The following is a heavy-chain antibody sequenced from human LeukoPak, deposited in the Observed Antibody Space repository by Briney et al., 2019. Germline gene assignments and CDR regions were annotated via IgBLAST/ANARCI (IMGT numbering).Heavy chain of an antibody. J-gene: IGHJ3*02. CDR1: GYTFTSYD. Sequence: WASVKVSCKASGYTFTSYDINWVRQATGQGLEWMGWMNPNSGNTGYAQKFQGRVTITRNTSISTAYMELSSLRSEDTAVYYCARASGYYYVDAFDIWGQGTMVTVSS. D-gene: IGHD3-22*01. CDR3: ARASGYYYVDAFDI. V-gene: IGHV1-8*03. CDR2: MNPNSGNT.